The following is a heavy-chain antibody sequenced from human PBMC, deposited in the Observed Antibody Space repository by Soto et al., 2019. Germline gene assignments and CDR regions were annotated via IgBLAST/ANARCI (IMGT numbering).Heavy chain of an antibody. CDR1: GGSVSRSDYS. V-gene: IGHV4-30-2*01. D-gene: IGHD3-10*01. Sequence: SETLSLTCAVCGGSVSRSDYSCSWSRQPPGKGLEWIGYIDHSGSTYYNPSRKSRVTISVDRSKNQFSLKLSSVTAADTAVYYCARGRGAAAGPYAFDIWGQGTMVTVSSGKPSFFGDPVPHLRRGYGSGGASWFDPWGQGTLVTVSS. CDR2: IDHSGST. J-gene: IGHJ5*02. CDR3: ARGRGAAAGPYAFDIWGQGTMVTVSSGKPSFFGDPVPHLRRGYGSGGASWFDP.